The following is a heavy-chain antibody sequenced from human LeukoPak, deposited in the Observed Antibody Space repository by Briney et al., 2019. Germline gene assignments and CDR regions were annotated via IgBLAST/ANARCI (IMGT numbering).Heavy chain of an antibody. CDR2: ISNSSSYI. Sequence: GGSLRLSCAASGFTFSSYSMNWVRQAPGKGLEWVSSISNSSSYIYYADSVKGRFIISRDNAKNSLYLQMNSLRAEDTAVYYCARDSPYGDYEVGYYFDYWGQGTLVTVSS. V-gene: IGHV3-21*01. D-gene: IGHD4-17*01. CDR3: ARDSPYGDYEVGYYFDY. J-gene: IGHJ4*02. CDR1: GFTFSSYS.